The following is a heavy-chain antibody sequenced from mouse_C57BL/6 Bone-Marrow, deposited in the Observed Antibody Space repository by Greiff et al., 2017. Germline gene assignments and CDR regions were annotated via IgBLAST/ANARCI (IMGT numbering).Heavy chain of an antibody. CDR3: ARDGDGYYGVAY. Sequence: VQLKESGGGLVKPGGSLKLSCAASGFTFSSSAMSWVRQTPEKRLEWVATISDGGSYTYYPDNVKGRFTISRDNAKNNLYLQMSHLKSEDTAMYYCARDGDGYYGVAYWGQGTLVTVSA. J-gene: IGHJ3*01. CDR2: ISDGGSYT. D-gene: IGHD2-3*01. V-gene: IGHV5-4*01. CDR1: GFTFSSSA.